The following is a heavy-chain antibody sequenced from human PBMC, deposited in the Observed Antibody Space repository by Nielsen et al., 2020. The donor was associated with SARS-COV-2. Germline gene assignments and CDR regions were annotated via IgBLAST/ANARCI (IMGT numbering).Heavy chain of an antibody. CDR2: IWYDGSNK. CDR1: GFTFSSYG. Sequence: GESLKISCAASGFTFSSYGMHWVRQAPGKGLEWVAVIWYDGSNKYYADSVKGRFTISRDNSKNTLYLQMNSLRAEDTAVYYCAREPDAGPFPGRSGYPPDWGQGTLVTVSS. V-gene: IGHV3-33*01. J-gene: IGHJ4*02. CDR3: AREPDAGPFPGRSGYPPD. D-gene: IGHD3-22*01.